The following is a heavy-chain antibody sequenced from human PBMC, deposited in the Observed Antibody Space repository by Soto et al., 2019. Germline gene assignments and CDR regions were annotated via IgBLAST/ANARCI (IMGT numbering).Heavy chain of an antibody. V-gene: IGHV1-69*13. Sequence: ASVKVSCKASGGTFSSYAISWLRQSPGQGLEWMGGIIPIFGTANYAQKFQGRVTITADESTSTAYMELSSLRSEDTAVYYCARGGGSTTNFGKYYFDYWGQGTLVTVSS. CDR2: IIPIFGTA. J-gene: IGHJ4*02. CDR1: GGTFSSYA. CDR3: ARGGGSTTNFGKYYFDY. D-gene: IGHD2-2*01.